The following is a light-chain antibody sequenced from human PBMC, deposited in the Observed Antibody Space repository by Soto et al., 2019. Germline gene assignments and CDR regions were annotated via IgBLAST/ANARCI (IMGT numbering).Light chain of an antibody. CDR3: SSYTTSSPVA. J-gene: IGLJ2*01. CDR2: EVS. V-gene: IGLV2-14*01. Sequence: QSALTQSASVSGSPGQSITISCTGTSSDIGGYNYVSWYQQHPDKAPKLMIFEVSNRPSGVSNRFSGSKSGNTASLTISGLLPEDEAYYYCSSYTTSSPVAFGGGTKLTVL. CDR1: SSDIGGYNY.